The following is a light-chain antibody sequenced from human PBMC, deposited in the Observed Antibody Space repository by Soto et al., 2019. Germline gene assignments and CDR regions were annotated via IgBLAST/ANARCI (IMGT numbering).Light chain of an antibody. V-gene: IGKV1-27*01. CDR2: APS. CDR3: QKYDRAPYT. Sequence: DIQMTKSPPSLPASVEDRVTIPCRAGQGISTYLAWYQHKPGKVPNLLIYAPSTLQPGIPSRFSGSRSGAEFTLTISSLQPEDVATYYCQKYDRAPYTFGQGTKLEI. J-gene: IGKJ2*01. CDR1: QGISTY.